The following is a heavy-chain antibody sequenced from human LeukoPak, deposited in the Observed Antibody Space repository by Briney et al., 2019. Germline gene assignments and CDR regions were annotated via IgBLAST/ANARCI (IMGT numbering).Heavy chain of an antibody. Sequence: SVKLSCKTSGGTFSSYGISWVRQAPGQGLEWMGRIIPTFDTANYAQKFQGRVTITTDESTSTAYMELSSLRSEDTAVYYCARDRGERDSSWSLPAHGFDIWGQGTMVTVSS. J-gene: IGHJ3*02. V-gene: IGHV1-69*05. CDR2: IIPTFDTA. CDR1: GGTFSSYG. CDR3: ARDRGERDSSWSLPAHGFDI. D-gene: IGHD6-13*01.